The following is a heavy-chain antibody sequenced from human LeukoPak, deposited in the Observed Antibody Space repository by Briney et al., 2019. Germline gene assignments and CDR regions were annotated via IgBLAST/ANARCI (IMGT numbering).Heavy chain of an antibody. D-gene: IGHD2-15*01. CDR2: FHDSGSA. J-gene: IGHJ5*02. CDR3: ARDSHSVDTATPRGFDP. CDR1: GDSISSYF. V-gene: IGHV4-59*01. Sequence: SETLSLTCTVSGDSISSYFWSRIRQPPGKGLEWIGYFHDSGSANYNPSLKSRITMSVDTSKNQFSLKLRSVTAADTAVYYCARDSHSVDTATPRGFDPWGQGTLVTVSS.